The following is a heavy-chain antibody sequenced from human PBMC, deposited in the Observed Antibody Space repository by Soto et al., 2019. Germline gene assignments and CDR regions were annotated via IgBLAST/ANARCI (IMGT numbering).Heavy chain of an antibody. D-gene: IGHD1-1*01. CDR3: ARGRYGDY. V-gene: IGHV1-18*01. Sequence: QIHLVQSGAEVKKPGASVKVSCKGSGYGFTTYGITWVRQAPGQGLEWMAWISAHNGNTNYAQKLQGRVTVTRDTSTSTAYMELRSLRSDDTAVYYCARGRYGDYWGQEPWSPSPQ. J-gene: IGHJ4*01. CDR1: GYGFTTYG. CDR2: ISAHNGNT.